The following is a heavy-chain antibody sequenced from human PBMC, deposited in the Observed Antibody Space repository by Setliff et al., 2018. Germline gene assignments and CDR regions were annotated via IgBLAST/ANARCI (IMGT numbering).Heavy chain of an antibody. V-gene: IGHV3-7*01. CDR2: IKQDGSEK. Sequence: GSLRLSCAASGFTVSSYWMSWVRQAPGKGLEWVANIKQDGSEKYYVDSVKGRFTISRDNAKNSLYLQMNSLRAEDTAVYYCARLVDEGQYYFDYWGQGTLVTVSS. CDR3: ARLVDEGQYYFDY. CDR1: GFTVSSYW. J-gene: IGHJ4*02. D-gene: IGHD6-6*01.